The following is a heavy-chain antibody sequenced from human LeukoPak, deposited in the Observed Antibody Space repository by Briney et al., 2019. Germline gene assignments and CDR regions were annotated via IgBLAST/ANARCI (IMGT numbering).Heavy chain of an antibody. J-gene: IGHJ4*02. Sequence: GGSLRLTCAASGSTFSSYAMSWVRQAPGTGLEWVSAISGSGGSTYYADSVKGRFTISRDNSKNTLYLQMNSLRAEDTAVYYCAKLRYYFDYWGQGTLVTVSS. CDR3: AKLRYYFDY. CDR1: GSTFSSYA. V-gene: IGHV3-23*01. CDR2: ISGSGGST.